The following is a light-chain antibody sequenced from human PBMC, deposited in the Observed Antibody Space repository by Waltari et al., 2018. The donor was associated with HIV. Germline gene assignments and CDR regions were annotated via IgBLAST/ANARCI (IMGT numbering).Light chain of an antibody. CDR3: HQSSGVPRT. J-gene: IGKJ1*01. V-gene: IGKV6-21*01. Sequence: EIVLTQSPDFQSVTPKEKVTITCRARQSIGSRLHWYQQKPGQSPKLLIKYASQTFSGVPSRFSGSKSGTEFTLTISSLEPGDAATYFCHQSSGVPRTFGQGTKVEI. CDR1: QSIGSR. CDR2: YAS.